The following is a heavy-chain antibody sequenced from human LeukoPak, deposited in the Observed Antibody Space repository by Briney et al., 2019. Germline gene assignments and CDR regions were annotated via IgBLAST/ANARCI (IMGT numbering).Heavy chain of an antibody. Sequence: SETLSLTCAVYGGSFSGYYWSWIRQPPGRGLEWIGEINHSGSTNYNPSLKSRVTISVDTSKNQFSLKLSSVTAADTAAYYCARVAYGSGSYGYWGQGTLVTVSS. CDR3: ARVAYGSGSYGY. CDR1: GGSFSGYY. J-gene: IGHJ4*02. CDR2: INHSGST. D-gene: IGHD3-10*01. V-gene: IGHV4-34*01.